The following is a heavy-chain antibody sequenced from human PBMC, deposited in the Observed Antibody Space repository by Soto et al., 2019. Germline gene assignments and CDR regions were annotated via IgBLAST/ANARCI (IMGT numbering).Heavy chain of an antibody. J-gene: IGHJ4*02. CDR3: ARFGELLGPSIDY. CDR2: IYYSGST. Sequence: PSETLSLTCTVSGGSISSYYWSWIRQPPGKGLEWIGYIYYSGSTNYNPSLKSRVTISVDTSKNQFSLKLSSVTAADTAVYYCARFGELLGPSIDYWGQGTLDTVSS. V-gene: IGHV4-59*01. CDR1: GGSISSYY. D-gene: IGHD3-10*01.